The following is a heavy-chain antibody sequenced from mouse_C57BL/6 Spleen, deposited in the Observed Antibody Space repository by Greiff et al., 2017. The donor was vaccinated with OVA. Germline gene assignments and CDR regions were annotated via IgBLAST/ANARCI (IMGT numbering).Heavy chain of an antibody. Sequence: VKLMESGAELARPGASVKLSCKASGYTFTSYGISWVKQSTGQGLEWIGEMYPRSGNTYYNEKFKGKATLTADKSSSTAYMELRSLTSEDSAVYFCARGTGGYWGQGTTLTVSS. CDR3: ARGTGGY. J-gene: IGHJ2*01. CDR2: MYPRSGNT. CDR1: GYTFTSYG. V-gene: IGHV1-81*01. D-gene: IGHD4-1*01.